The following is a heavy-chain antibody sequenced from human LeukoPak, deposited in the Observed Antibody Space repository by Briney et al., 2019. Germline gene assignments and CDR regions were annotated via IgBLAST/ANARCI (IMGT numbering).Heavy chain of an antibody. CDR1: GASITSYY. V-gene: IGHV4-59*08. CDR3: ARRHQVGSYSPYAFDI. J-gene: IGHJ3*02. Sequence: SETLSLTCTVSGASITSYYWSWIRQPPGKGLEWIGNIYYSGNTNYNPSLKSRVTISVDMSKSHFSLKLSSVTAADTAVYYCARRHQVGSYSPYAFDIWGQGTMVTVSS. D-gene: IGHD2-15*01. CDR2: IYYSGNT.